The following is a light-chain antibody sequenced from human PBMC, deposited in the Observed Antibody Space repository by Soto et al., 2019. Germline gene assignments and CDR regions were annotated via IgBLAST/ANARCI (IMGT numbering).Light chain of an antibody. Sequence: QSVLTQPPSVSGAPGQRLTISCTGSSSNIGAVYDVHWYQQLPGTAPKLLIYGNSNRPSGVPDRFSGSKSGTSASLAITGLQAEDEADYYCQSYDSSLSGWMFGGGTKVTVL. CDR2: GNS. CDR1: SSNIGAVYD. CDR3: QSYDSSLSGWM. V-gene: IGLV1-40*01. J-gene: IGLJ3*02.